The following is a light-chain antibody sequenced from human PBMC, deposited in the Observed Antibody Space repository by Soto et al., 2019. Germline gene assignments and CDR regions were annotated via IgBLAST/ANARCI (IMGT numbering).Light chain of an antibody. Sequence: EIVLTQSPGTLFSSPGERATLSCRASQSINNIYFAWYQQKPGQAPRLLIYGVSSRATGIPDRFSGSGSGTDFTLTISRLEPEDFAVYYCEQYGSSPRTFGQGTKVDIK. CDR3: EQYGSSPRT. CDR1: QSINNIY. J-gene: IGKJ1*01. V-gene: IGKV3-20*01. CDR2: GVS.